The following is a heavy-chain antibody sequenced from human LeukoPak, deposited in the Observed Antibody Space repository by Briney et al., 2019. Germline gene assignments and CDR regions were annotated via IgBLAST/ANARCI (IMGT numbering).Heavy chain of an antibody. CDR3: AREGIIAAGGANYYYYYMDV. Sequence: SETLSLTCSVSGASITSSSYYWAWIRQPPEKGLEWIGSIYYTGGTYYSPSLKSRVTISVDTSKNQFSLKLSSVTAADTAVYYCAREGIIAAGGANYYYYYMDVWGKGTTVTVSS. D-gene: IGHD6-6*01. CDR2: IYYTGGT. CDR1: GASITSSSYY. J-gene: IGHJ6*03. V-gene: IGHV4-39*02.